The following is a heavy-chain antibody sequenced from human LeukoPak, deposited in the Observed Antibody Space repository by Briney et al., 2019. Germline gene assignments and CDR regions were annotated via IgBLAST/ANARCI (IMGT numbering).Heavy chain of an antibody. V-gene: IGHV3-33*01. J-gene: IGHJ5*02. CDR2: IWYDGSNK. Sequence: RSLRLSCAASGFTFSSYGMHWVRQAPGKGLEWVAVIWYDGSNKYYADSVKGRFTISRDNSKNTLYLQMNSLRAEDTAVYYCARDYLGSSWWFDPWGQGTLVTVSS. CDR3: ARDYLGSSWWFDP. CDR1: GFTFSSYG. D-gene: IGHD6-13*01.